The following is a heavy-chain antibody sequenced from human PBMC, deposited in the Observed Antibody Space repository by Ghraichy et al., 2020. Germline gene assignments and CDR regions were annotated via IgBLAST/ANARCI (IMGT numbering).Heavy chain of an antibody. D-gene: IGHD3-10*01. CDR1: GFTFSSYG. J-gene: IGHJ6*02. CDR2: IRYDGSNK. Sequence: LSLTCAASGFTFSSYGMHWVRQAPGKGLEWVAFIRYDGSNKYYADSVKGRFTISRDNSKNTLYLQMNSLRAEDTAVYYCAKDLDRELLFPSQKNYYYYYGMDVWGQGTTVTVSS. V-gene: IGHV3-30*02. CDR3: AKDLDRELLFPSQKNYYYYYGMDV.